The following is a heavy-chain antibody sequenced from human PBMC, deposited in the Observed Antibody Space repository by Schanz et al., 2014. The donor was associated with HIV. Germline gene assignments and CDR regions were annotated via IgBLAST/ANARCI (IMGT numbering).Heavy chain of an antibody. CDR1: GFSFSSYS. D-gene: IGHD6-6*01. Sequence: VQLVESGGGVVQPGRSLRLSCAASGFSFSSYSMHWVRQAPGKGLEWVAVISYDETNKYYADSVRGRSTISRDNSKNTLYLQVNSLRADDTAFYYCATTLYPYTSSSDYYYGMDVWGQGTTVTVSS. CDR3: ATTLYPYTSSSDYYYGMDV. V-gene: IGHV3-30-3*01. CDR2: ISYDETNK. J-gene: IGHJ6*02.